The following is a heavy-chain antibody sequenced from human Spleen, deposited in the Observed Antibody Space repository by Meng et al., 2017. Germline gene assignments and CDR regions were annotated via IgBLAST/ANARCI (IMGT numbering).Heavy chain of an antibody. Sequence: VQLVESWGGLVMPGGSLRLSCATSGFSLNYYGVHWVRQAPGKGLEWVAVIWFNGNDKYYAASVKGRFAISRDTYRNTVYLQMNSLRVEDTAVYYCARDDDTNSHYSQFHHWGQGALVTVSS. CDR1: GFSLNYYG. D-gene: IGHD2/OR15-2a*01. CDR3: ARDDDTNSHYSQFHH. J-gene: IGHJ4*02. V-gene: IGHV3-33*01. CDR2: IWFNGNDK.